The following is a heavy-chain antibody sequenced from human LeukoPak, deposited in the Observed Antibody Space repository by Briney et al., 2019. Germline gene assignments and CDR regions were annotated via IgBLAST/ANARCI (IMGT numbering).Heavy chain of an antibody. Sequence: SETLSLTCTVSGGSISSSSYYWGWIRQPPGKGLEWIGSIYYSGSTYYNPSLKSRVTISVDTSKNQFSLKLSSVTAADTAVYYCARGGSTYLGAFDIWGQGTMVTVSS. CDR3: ARGGSTYLGAFDI. J-gene: IGHJ3*02. V-gene: IGHV4-39*07. D-gene: IGHD5/OR15-5a*01. CDR2: IYYSGST. CDR1: GGSISSSSYY.